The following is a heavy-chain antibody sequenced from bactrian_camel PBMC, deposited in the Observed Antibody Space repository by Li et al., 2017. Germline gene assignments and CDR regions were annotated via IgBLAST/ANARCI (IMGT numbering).Heavy chain of an antibody. Sequence: VQLVESGGGLVQPGGSLRLSCAASGLSFSNNYFNWVRQVPGKGLEWVPSITGDGTNTYYADSVKGRSTISRDNAKNTLYLQMNSLKPEDAAVYYCAAGPPGYGASRNYWGQGTQVTVS. D-gene: IGHD5*01. CDR2: ITGDGTNT. V-gene: IGHV3-2*01. CDR1: GLSFSNNY. CDR3: AAGPPGYGASRNY. J-gene: IGHJ4*01.